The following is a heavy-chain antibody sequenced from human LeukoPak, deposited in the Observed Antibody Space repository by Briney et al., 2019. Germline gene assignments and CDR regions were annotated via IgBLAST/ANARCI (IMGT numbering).Heavy chain of an antibody. CDR1: GGSISSYY. Sequence: SETLSLTCTVSGGSISSYYWSWIRQPPGKGLEWIGYIFYSGSTNYNPSLKSRVTISVDTSKNQFSLKLSSVTAADTAVYYYARGSCSSGSCYGYWGQGTLVTVSS. CDR2: IFYSGST. J-gene: IGHJ4*02. D-gene: IGHD2-15*01. V-gene: IGHV4-59*01. CDR3: ARGSCSSGSCYGY.